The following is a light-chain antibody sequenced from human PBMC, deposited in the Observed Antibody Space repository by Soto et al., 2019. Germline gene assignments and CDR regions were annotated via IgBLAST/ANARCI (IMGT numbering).Light chain of an antibody. Sequence: QSVLTQPASVSGSPGQSITISCIGSSIDVGGYNYVSWYQHHPGRVPKPMIFEVSDRPSGVSNRFSGSKSGNTAYLTISGLQAEDEADYYCSSFSSTSTIIFGGGTKLTVL. CDR2: EVS. CDR1: SIDVGGYNY. J-gene: IGLJ2*01. V-gene: IGLV2-14*01. CDR3: SSFSSTSTII.